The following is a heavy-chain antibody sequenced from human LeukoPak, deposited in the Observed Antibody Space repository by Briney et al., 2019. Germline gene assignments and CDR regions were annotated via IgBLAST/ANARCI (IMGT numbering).Heavy chain of an antibody. V-gene: IGHV3-11*01. CDR1: GFTFSDYY. J-gene: IGHJ6*02. Sequence: GGSLRLSCAASGFTFSDYYMTWIRQAPGKGLQCVSHIARSGNGTWYAAAVKGRFTISRDNAKNLFFLQMDSLRAEDTAVYYCVRGHYEMGVWGQGTTVIVSS. CDR3: VRGHYEMGV. CDR2: IARSGNGT.